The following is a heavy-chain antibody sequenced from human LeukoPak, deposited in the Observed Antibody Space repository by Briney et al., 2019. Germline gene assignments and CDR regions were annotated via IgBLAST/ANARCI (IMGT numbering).Heavy chain of an antibody. V-gene: IGHV3-11*01. CDR1: GFTFSDYY. J-gene: IGHJ4*02. D-gene: IGHD4-23*01. CDR3: ARGGYYGGDDY. CDR2: ISGDSSSI. Sequence: GGSLRLSCAASGFTFSDYYMSWIRQAPGKGLEWVSYISGDSSSISYADSVQGRFTVSRDNAKISLHLQMNSLRAEDTAVYYCARGGYYGGDDYWGQGTLVTVSS.